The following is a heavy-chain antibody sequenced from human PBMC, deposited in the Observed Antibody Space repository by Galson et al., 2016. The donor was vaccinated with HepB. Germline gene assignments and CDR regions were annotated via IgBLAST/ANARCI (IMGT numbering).Heavy chain of an antibody. J-gene: IGHJ5*02. CDR3: ARHERLLSWFDP. CDR1: GGSISSNSYY. Sequence: ETLSLTCTVSGGSISSNSYYWGWIRQPPGKGLEWIGSIYYVGNTYYNPSLKSRVIISIDTSNNRVSLKLRSATAADTAVYYCARHERLLSWFDPWGQGSLVTVSS. CDR2: IYYVGNT. V-gene: IGHV4-39*01. D-gene: IGHD5-12*01.